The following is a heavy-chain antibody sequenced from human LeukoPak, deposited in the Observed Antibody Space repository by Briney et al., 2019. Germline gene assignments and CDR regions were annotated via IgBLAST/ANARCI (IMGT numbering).Heavy chain of an antibody. J-gene: IGHJ4*02. D-gene: IGHD2-21*02. CDR2: IYYSGNT. Sequence: SETLSLTCTVSGGSITNISYYWGWIRQPPGKGLEWIGSIYYSGNTHYNPSLQSRVTKSVDTSKNQFSLKLSSVTAADTAVYYCARGHSSVVTAIPYYFDYWGQGALVTVSS. CDR1: GGSITNISYY. V-gene: IGHV4-39*07. CDR3: ARGHSSVVTAIPYYFDY.